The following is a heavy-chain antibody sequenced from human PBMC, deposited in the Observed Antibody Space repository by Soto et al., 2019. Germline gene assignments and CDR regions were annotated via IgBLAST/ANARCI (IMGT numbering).Heavy chain of an antibody. Sequence: ASETLSLTCTVSGGSISSSSYYWGWIRQPPGKGLEWIGSIYYSGSTYYNPSLKSRVTISVDTSKNQFSLKLSSVTAADTAVYYCARTPLNLSTYGYFDYRGQGTLVTVSS. CDR3: ARTPLNLSTYGYFDY. V-gene: IGHV4-39*01. CDR1: GGSISSSSYY. D-gene: IGHD4-17*01. J-gene: IGHJ4*02. CDR2: IYYSGST.